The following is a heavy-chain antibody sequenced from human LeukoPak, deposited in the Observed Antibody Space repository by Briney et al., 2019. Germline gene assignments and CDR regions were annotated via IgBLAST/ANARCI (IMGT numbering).Heavy chain of an antibody. CDR2: ISAYNGNT. J-gene: IGHJ4*02. CDR3: ARDRNIAVAGTPNLDY. CDR1: GYTFTTYA. V-gene: IGHV1-18*01. Sequence: ASVKVSCKASGYTFTTYAMNWVRQAPGQGLEWMGWISAYNGNTNYAQKLQGRVTMTTDTSTSTAYMELRSLRSDDTAVYYCARDRNIAVAGTPNLDYWGQGTLVTVSS. D-gene: IGHD6-19*01.